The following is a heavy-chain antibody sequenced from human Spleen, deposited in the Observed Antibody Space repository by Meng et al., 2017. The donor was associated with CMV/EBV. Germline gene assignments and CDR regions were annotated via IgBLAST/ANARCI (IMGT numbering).Heavy chain of an antibody. V-gene: IGHV1-8*01. J-gene: IGHJ6*02. D-gene: IGHD1-1*01. CDR1: GYTFTSYD. CDR3: AREAFHWNDASYYYGMDV. Sequence: ASVKVSCKASGYTFTSYDVNWVRQATGQGLEWMGWMNPNSGNTGYAQKFQARVTMTRNTSISTAYMELSSLRSADTAVYYCAREAFHWNDASYYYGMDVWGQGTTVTV. CDR2: MNPNSGNT.